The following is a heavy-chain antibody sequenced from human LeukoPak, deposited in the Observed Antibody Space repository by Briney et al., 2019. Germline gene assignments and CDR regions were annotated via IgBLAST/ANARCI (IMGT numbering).Heavy chain of an antibody. J-gene: IGHJ4*02. V-gene: IGHV3-33*01. D-gene: IGHD5-18*01. CDR2: IWYDGSNK. CDR3: ARGVSWGYSYHDY. Sequence: GGSLRLSCAASGFTFSSYGMHWVRQAPGKGLEGVAVIWYDGSNKYYADSVKGRFTISRDNSKNTLYLQMNSLRAEDTAVYYCARGVSWGYSYHDYWGQGTLVTVSS. CDR1: GFTFSSYG.